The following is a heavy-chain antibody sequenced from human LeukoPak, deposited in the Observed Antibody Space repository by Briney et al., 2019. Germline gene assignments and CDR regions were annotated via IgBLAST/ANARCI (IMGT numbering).Heavy chain of an antibody. Sequence: GGSLRLSCAASGFTFSSYAMHWVRQAPGKGLEWVSSISSSSSYIYYADSVKGRFTISRDNAKNSLYLQMNSLRAEDTAVYYCARQAFMGFDPWGQGTLVTVSS. J-gene: IGHJ5*02. V-gene: IGHV3-21*01. D-gene: IGHD3-10*01. CDR2: ISSSSSYI. CDR1: GFTFSSYA. CDR3: ARQAFMGFDP.